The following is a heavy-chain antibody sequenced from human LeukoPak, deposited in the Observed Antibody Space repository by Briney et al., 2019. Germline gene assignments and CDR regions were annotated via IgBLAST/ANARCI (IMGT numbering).Heavy chain of an antibody. J-gene: IGHJ5*02. Sequence: SQTLSLTCAISGDSVSSNNAAWNWIRQSPSRGLEWLGRTYYRSKWYNDYAVSVKSRITINPDTSKNQFSLQLNSVTPEDTAVYYCARDPATSSWYSPGYNWFDPWGQGTLVTVSS. D-gene: IGHD6-13*01. V-gene: IGHV6-1*01. CDR1: GDSVSSNNAA. CDR2: TYYRSKWYN. CDR3: ARDPATSSWYSPGYNWFDP.